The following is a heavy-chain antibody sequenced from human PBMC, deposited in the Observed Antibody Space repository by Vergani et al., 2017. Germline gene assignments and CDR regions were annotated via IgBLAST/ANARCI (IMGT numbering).Heavy chain of an antibody. J-gene: IGHJ6*03. CDR1: GGSISSGSYY. CDR3: ARVNYDFWSDPVMGYYYYYYMDV. CDR2: IYTSGST. D-gene: IGHD3-3*01. Sequence: QVQLQESGPGLVKPSQTLSLTCTVSGGSISSGSYYWSWIRQPAGKGLEWIGRIYTSGSTNYNPSLKSRVTISVDTSKNQFSLKLSSVTAADTAVYYCARVNYDFWSDPVMGYYYYYYMDVWGKGTTVTVSS. V-gene: IGHV4-61*02.